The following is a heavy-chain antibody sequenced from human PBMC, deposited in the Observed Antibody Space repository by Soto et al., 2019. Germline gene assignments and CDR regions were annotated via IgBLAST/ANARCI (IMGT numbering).Heavy chain of an antibody. Sequence: KQSQTLSLTCAISGDSVSSNSAAWNWIRQSPSRGLEWLGRTYYRSKWYNDYAVSVKRRITINPDTSENQFSLQLNSVTPEDTAVYYCARGGAYCGGDCSYDAFDIWGQGTMVTVSS. CDR3: ARGGAYCGGDCSYDAFDI. CDR1: GDSVSSNSAA. J-gene: IGHJ3*02. D-gene: IGHD2-21*02. CDR2: TYYRSKWYN. V-gene: IGHV6-1*01.